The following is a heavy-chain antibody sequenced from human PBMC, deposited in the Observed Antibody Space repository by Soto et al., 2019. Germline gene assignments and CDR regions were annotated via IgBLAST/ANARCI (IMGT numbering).Heavy chain of an antibody. CDR1: GGTFSSYA. V-gene: IGHV1-69*13. Sequence: GASVKVSCKASGGTFSSYAISWVRQAPGQGLEWMGGIIPIFGTANYAQKFQGRVTITADESTSTAYMELSSLRSEDTAVYYCARVGQLWSDYFDYWGPGTLVTVSS. CDR3: ARVGQLWSDYFDY. D-gene: IGHD5-18*01. J-gene: IGHJ4*02. CDR2: IIPIFGTA.